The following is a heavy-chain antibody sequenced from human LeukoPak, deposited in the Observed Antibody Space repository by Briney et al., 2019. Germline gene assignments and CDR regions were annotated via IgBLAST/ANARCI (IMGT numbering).Heavy chain of an antibody. J-gene: IGHJ4*02. V-gene: IGHV4-34*01. Sequence: PSETLSLTCAVSGGSISSGGYYWSWIRQPPGKGLEWIGEINHSGSTNYNPSLKSRVTISVDTSKNQFSLKLSSVTAADTAVYYCARGGYGDYVYYFDYWGQGTLVTVSS. CDR2: INHSGST. D-gene: IGHD4-17*01. CDR1: GGSISSGGYY. CDR3: ARGGYGDYVYYFDY.